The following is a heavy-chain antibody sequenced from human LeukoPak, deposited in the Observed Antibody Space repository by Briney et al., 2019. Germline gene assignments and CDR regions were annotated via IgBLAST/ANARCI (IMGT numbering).Heavy chain of an antibody. CDR3: ARVVAVAPLDNWFDP. V-gene: IGHV4-61*02. CDR1: GGSISSGSYY. CDR2: IYTSGST. Sequence: PSQTLSLTRTVSGGSISSGSYYWSWIRQPAGKGLEWIGRIYTSGSTNYNPSLKSRVTISVDTSKNQFSLKLSSVTAADTAVYYCARVVAVAPLDNWFDPWGQGTLVTVSS. D-gene: IGHD6-19*01. J-gene: IGHJ5*02.